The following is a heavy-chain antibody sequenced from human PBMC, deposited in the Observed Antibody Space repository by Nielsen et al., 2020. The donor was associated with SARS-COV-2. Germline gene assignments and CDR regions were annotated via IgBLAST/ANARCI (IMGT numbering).Heavy chain of an antibody. Sequence: VRQMPGKGLEWVSSISSSSSYIYYADSVKGRFTISRDNAKNSLYLQMNSLRAEDTAVYYCASHVLRYFDWLPSDSSGDAFDIWGQGTMVTVSS. D-gene: IGHD3-9*01. J-gene: IGHJ3*02. CDR2: ISSSSSYI. CDR3: ASHVLRYFDWLPSDSSGDAFDI. V-gene: IGHV3-21*01.